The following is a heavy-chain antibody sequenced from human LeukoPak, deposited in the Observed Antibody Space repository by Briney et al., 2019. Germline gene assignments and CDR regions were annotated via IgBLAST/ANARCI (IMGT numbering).Heavy chain of an antibody. CDR2: INPNIGGT. Sequence: ASVKVSCKASGYTFTGYYIHWVRQAPGQGLEWMGWINPNIGGTNYARKFQGRVTMTRDTSISTAYMELSRLRSDDTAVYYCARDITQQWQTPYYYYYGMDVWGQGTTVTVSS. V-gene: IGHV1-2*02. CDR3: ARDITQQWQTPYYYYYGMDV. D-gene: IGHD6-19*01. CDR1: GYTFTGYY. J-gene: IGHJ6*02.